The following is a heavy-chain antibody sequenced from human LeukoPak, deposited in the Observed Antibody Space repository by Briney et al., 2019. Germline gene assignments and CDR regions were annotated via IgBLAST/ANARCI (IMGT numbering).Heavy chain of an antibody. Sequence: QPGGSVSLSCAASKFNFSNSAMSWFRQALGKGLEWASFINGNGASTYNADSVKGRFTISRDNSKNTLYLQMNSLRVEDTAVYYCAKDSGSSAIVQGFDYWGQGTLVTVSS. J-gene: IGHJ4*02. V-gene: IGHV3-23*01. CDR1: KFNFSNSA. D-gene: IGHD1-26*01. CDR3: AKDSGSSAIVQGFDY. CDR2: INGNGAST.